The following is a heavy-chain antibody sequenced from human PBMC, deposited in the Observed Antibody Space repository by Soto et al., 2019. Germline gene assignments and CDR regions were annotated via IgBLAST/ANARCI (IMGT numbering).Heavy chain of an antibody. J-gene: IGHJ1*01. CDR1: GGSISSGGYY. CDR2: IYYSGST. CDR3: ARGGEDGGNLSEYFQH. V-gene: IGHV4-31*03. D-gene: IGHD2-21*02. Sequence: SEILSLTCTVSGGSISSGGYYWSWIRQHPGKGLEWIGYIYYSGSTYYNPSLKSRVTISVDTSKNQFSLKLSSVTAADTAVYYCARGGEDGGNLSEYFQHWGQGTLVTVSS.